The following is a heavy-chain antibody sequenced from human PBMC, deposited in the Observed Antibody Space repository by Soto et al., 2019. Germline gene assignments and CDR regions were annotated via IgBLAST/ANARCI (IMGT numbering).Heavy chain of an antibody. CDR2: TGSGTGPG. V-gene: IGHV1-69*06. Sequence: QVQLVQSGTEVKKPGSSVKVSCKASGGSLSTNPISWVRQAPGQGLEWMGGTGSGTGPGHHAQKFEGRLTVTADKSTRTVYMELANLSSEDTAVYYCARRHSGGFFRFFDSWGQGTLVTVSS. D-gene: IGHD2-15*01. CDR3: ARRHSGGFFRFFDS. CDR1: GGSLSTNP. J-gene: IGHJ4*02.